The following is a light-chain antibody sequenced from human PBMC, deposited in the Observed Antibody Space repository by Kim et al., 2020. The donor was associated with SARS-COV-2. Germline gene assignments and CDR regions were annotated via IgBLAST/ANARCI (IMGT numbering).Light chain of an antibody. J-gene: IGKJ2*01. CDR1: QSVSSNS. CDR3: QHYDSTPPVT. CDR2: GVS. Sequence: SPGDRATLSCRASQSVSSNSLAWFQQKPGQAPRLVIYGVSSRAAGIPDRFRGSGSGTDFTLTVSRLEPEDFAVYYCQHYDSTPPVTFGQGTKLEI. V-gene: IGKV3-20*01.